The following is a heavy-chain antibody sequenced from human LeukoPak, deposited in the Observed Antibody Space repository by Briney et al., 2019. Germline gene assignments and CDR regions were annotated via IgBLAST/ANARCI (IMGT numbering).Heavy chain of an antibody. Sequence: GGSLRLSCAASGFTFSSYSMNWVRQAPGKGLEWVSSISSSSSYIYYADSVKGRFTISRDNAKNSLYLQMNSLRAEDTAVYYCARDLASASCPCRWFDYWGQGTLVAVSS. CDR2: ISSSSSYI. J-gene: IGHJ5*01. CDR1: GFTFSSYS. D-gene: IGHD2-2*01. CDR3: ARDLASASCPCRWFDY. V-gene: IGHV3-21*01.